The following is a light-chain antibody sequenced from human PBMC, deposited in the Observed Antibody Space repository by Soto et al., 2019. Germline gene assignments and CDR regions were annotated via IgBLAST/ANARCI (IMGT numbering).Light chain of an antibody. CDR1: QRVSSY. CDR2: DGS. CDR3: QQRSNWPLT. V-gene: IGKV3-11*01. J-gene: IGKJ4*01. Sequence: TQAPATPCFSPGEGATLSYKASQRVSSYLAWYQQRPGQAPRLLIYDGSSRATGIPARFSGSGFGTDFTLTIASLEPEDFAVYYCQQRSNWPLTFGGGTKVDIK.